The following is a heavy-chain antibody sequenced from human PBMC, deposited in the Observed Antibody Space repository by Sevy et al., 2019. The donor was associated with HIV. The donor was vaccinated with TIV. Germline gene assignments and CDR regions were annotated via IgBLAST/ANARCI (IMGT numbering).Heavy chain of an antibody. J-gene: IGHJ4*02. CDR1: GFTFTNYA. V-gene: IGHV3-23*01. D-gene: IGHD3-10*02. CDR2: ISDSGDTT. Sequence: GGSLRLSCAASGFTFTNYAMNWVRQAPGKGLEWVSGISDSGDTTHYAESVKGRFTISRDNSKNMVSLQMSSLRAEDTAIYYCAKLPSTVMFREKGYWGLGTRVTVSS. CDR3: AKLPSTVMFREKGY.